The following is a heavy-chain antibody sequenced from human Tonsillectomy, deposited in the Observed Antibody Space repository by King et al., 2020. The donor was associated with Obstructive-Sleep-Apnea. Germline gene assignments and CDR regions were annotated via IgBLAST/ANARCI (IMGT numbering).Heavy chain of an antibody. CDR2: ISYDGSNK. CDR1: GFTFSSYG. Sequence: VQLVESGGGVVQPGRSLRLSCAASGFTFSSYGMHWVRQAPGKGLEWVAVISYDGSNKYYADSVKGRFTISRDNSKNTLYLQMNSLRAEDTAVYYCAKESRGGSQAYGMDVGGQGTTVTVSS. CDR3: AKESRGGSQAYGMDV. V-gene: IGHV3-30*18. J-gene: IGHJ6*02. D-gene: IGHD3-16*01.